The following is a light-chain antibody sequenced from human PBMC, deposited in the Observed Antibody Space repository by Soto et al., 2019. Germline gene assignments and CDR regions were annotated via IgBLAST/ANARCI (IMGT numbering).Light chain of an antibody. J-gene: IGKJ3*01. CDR3: QHRIKWPPIFT. Sequence: EIVLTQSPATLSLSPGERATHSCRASQSVSSYLAWYQQKPGQAPRLLIYETSNRATGIPARFSGSASGTDFTLTISSLEPEDFAVYYCQHRIKWPPIFTFGPGTKLDIK. CDR2: ETS. V-gene: IGKV3-11*01. CDR1: QSVSSY.